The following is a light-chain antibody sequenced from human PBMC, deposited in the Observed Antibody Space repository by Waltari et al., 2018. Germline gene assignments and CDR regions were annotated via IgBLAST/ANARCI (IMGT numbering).Light chain of an antibody. V-gene: IGLV3-1*01. Sequence: SYDLSQPPSMSVSPGQTARVTCSGDKLGDKYACWYQQKPGQSPVLAIYQDNKRPSGIPERFSGSNSGSTATLTISGTQTADEAAYYCQAWDSSTGVFGGGTKLTVL. J-gene: IGLJ2*01. CDR3: QAWDSSTGV. CDR1: KLGDKY. CDR2: QDN.